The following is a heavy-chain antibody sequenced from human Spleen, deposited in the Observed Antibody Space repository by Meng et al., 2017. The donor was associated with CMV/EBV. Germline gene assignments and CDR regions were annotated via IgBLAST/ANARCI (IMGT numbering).Heavy chain of an antibody. Sequence: ASVKVSCKASGYTFNAYFMHWVRQAPGQGLQWMGWINPNTGGTNYAQHFQGRVTMTRDTSINTAYVELTSLTSDDTALYYCARSHSPHSGSSYFDYWGQGPLVTVSS. D-gene: IGHD6-13*01. CDR3: ARSHSPHSGSSYFDY. CDR2: INPNTGGT. V-gene: IGHV1-2*02. CDR1: GYTFNAYF. J-gene: IGHJ4*02.